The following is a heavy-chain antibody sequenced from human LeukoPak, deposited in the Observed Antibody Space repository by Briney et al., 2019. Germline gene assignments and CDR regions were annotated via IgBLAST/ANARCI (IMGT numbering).Heavy chain of an antibody. CDR3: ARDLVVVGAMRGAFDI. V-gene: IGHV4-4*02. Sequence: SETLSLTCAVSGGSISSTNWWSWVRQPPGKGLEWIGEIYHSGSTNYNPSLKSRVTISVDKSKNQFSLKLTSVTAADTAFYYCARDLVVVGAMRGAFDIWGQGTMVTVSS. CDR1: GGSISSTNW. J-gene: IGHJ3*02. D-gene: IGHD2-15*01. CDR2: IYHSGST.